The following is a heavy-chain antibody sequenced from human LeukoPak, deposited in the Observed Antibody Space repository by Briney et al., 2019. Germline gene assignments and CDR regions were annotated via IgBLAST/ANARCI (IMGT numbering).Heavy chain of an antibody. D-gene: IGHD2-2*01. CDR1: GYTFTDYY. J-gene: IGHJ4*02. V-gene: IGHV1-2*04. CDR3: ARANALHCSSTSCLFDY. CDR2: INPNSGGT. Sequence: ASVKVSCKASGYTFTDYYMHWVRQAPGQGLGWMGWINPNSGGTYSAQKFQGWVTITRDTSISTAYMELSRLTSDDTAVYYCARANALHCSSTSCLFDYWGQGTLVTVSS.